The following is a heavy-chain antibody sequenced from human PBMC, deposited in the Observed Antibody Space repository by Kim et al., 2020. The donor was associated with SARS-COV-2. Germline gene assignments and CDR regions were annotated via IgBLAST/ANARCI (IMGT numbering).Heavy chain of an antibody. CDR3: ARVFMWAYCGGDCYLPLDV. Sequence: SVKVSCKASGGTFSSYAISWVRQAPGQGLEWMGRIIPILGIANYAQKFQGRVTITADKSTSTAYMELSSLRSEDTAVYYCARVFMWAYCGGDCYLPLDVWGQGTTVTVSS. D-gene: IGHD2-21*02. CDR1: GGTFSSYA. J-gene: IGHJ6*02. V-gene: IGHV1-69*04. CDR2: IIPILGIA.